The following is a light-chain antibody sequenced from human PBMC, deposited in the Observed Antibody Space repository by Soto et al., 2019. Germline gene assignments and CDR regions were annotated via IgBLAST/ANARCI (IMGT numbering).Light chain of an antibody. V-gene: IGKV3-11*01. J-gene: IGKJ4*01. CDR3: QQRSNWPPGLT. CDR2: DAS. Sequence: EIVLTQSPATLSLSPGERATLSCRASQSVSSYLAWYQQKPGQAPRLLIYDASNRATGIPARFSGSGSGTDFPLTISSLEPEDFAVYYGQQRSNWPPGLTFGGGPKVEIK. CDR1: QSVSSY.